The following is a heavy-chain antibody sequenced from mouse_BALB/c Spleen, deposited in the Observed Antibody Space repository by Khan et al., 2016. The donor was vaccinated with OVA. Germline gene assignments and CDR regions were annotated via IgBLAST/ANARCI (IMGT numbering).Heavy chain of an antibody. CDR3: ARHGSTSWFAY. J-gene: IGHJ3*01. CDR2: IDPFNGGS. D-gene: IGHD1-1*01. Sequence: VQLKESGPELMKPGASVKISCKASGYSFTNYYIHWVKQSHGKTLEWIGYIDPFNGGSTYNQKFKVKATLTVDKSSSTAYMHLSSLTSEDSAVYYCARHGSTSWFAYWGQGTLVTVSA. V-gene: IGHV1S135*01. CDR1: GYSFTNYY.